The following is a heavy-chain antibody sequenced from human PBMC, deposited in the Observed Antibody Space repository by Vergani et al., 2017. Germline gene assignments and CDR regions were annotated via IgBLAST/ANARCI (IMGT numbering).Heavy chain of an antibody. CDR1: GDSISSNNC. J-gene: IGHJ2*01. CDR2: ICHTEDT. Sequence: QVQLQESGPGLVKPPGTLSLTCAVSGDSISSNNCWTWVRQPPGKGLEWIGEICHTEDTKYSPSLKRRVTVSVDESRNLFSLNLTSVTAADTAVYYCARGRGDNWYFDLWGRGTLVTVSS. V-gene: IGHV4-4*03. CDR3: ARGRGDNWYFDL. D-gene: IGHD3-10*01.